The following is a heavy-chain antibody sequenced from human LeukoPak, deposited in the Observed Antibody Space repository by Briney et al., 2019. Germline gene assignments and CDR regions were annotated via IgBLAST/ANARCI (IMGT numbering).Heavy chain of an antibody. CDR1: GFTFSGYY. V-gene: IGHV3-11*06. CDR2: ISSSSSYT. D-gene: IGHD3-3*01. CDR3: ARDEIFGVVPDY. J-gene: IGHJ4*02. Sequence: GSLRLSCAASGFTFSGYYMSWIRQAPGKGLEWVSYISSSSSYTNYADSVKGRFTISRDNAKNSLYLQMNSLRAEDTAVYYCARDEIFGVVPDYWGQGTLVTVSS.